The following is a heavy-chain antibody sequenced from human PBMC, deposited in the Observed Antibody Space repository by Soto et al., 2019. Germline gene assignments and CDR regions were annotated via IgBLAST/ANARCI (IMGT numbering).Heavy chain of an antibody. V-gene: IGHV4-34*01. J-gene: IGHJ6*02. CDR2: INHSGST. CDR3: AGHYYDIVTGYYGMDV. Sequence: SETLSLTCAVYGGSFSGYYWSWIRQPPGKGLEWIGEINHSGSTNYNPSLKSRVTISVDTSKNQFSLKLSSVTAADTAVYYCAGHYYDIVTGYYGMDVWGQGTTVTV. CDR1: GGSFSGYY. D-gene: IGHD3-9*01.